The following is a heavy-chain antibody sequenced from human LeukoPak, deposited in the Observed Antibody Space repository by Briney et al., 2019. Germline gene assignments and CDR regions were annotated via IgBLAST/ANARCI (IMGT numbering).Heavy chain of an antibody. J-gene: IGHJ5*02. V-gene: IGHV4-59*08. D-gene: IGHD6-19*01. Sequence: SKTLSLTCTVSGGSISSYYWSWIRQPPGKGLEWIGCIYDSGSTNYNPSLRSRVTISVDTSKNQFSLKLSSVTAADTAVYYCARRLVAGAYNWFDPWGQGTLVTVSS. CDR2: IYDSGST. CDR1: GGSISSYY. CDR3: ARRLVAGAYNWFDP.